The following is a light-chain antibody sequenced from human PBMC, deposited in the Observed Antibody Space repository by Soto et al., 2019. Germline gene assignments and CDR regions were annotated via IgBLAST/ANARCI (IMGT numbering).Light chain of an antibody. V-gene: IGLV2-14*03. J-gene: IGLJ1*01. CDR2: DVT. CDR1: SSDVGASNY. Sequence: QSALTQPASVSGSPGQSITISCNGASSDVGASNYVSWYQHHPGKAPQLMIYDVTKRPSGVSNRFSGSKSGNTASLTISGLQAEDEGDYYCSSYTRSGDVFGTGTKLTVL. CDR3: SSYTRSGDV.